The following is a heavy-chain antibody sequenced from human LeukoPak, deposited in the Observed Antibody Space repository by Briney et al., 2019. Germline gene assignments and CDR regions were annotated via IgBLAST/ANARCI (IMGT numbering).Heavy chain of an antibody. Sequence: PGGSLRLSCAASGFTFSNAWMSWVRQAPGKGLEWVGRIKSKTDGGTTDYAAPVKGRFTISRDDSKNTLYLQMNSLKTEDTAVYYCTTAHGGNSAYYFDYWGQGTLVTVSS. CDR3: TTAHGGNSAYYFDY. D-gene: IGHD4-23*01. J-gene: IGHJ4*02. CDR1: GFTFSNAW. V-gene: IGHV3-15*01. CDR2: IKSKTDGGTT.